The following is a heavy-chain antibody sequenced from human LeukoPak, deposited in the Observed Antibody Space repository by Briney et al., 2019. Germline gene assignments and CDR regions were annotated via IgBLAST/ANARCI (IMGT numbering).Heavy chain of an antibody. CDR3: ARQLDAFDI. Sequence: PSETLSLTCAVYGGSFSGYYWSWIRQPPGKGLEWIGYIYYSGSTNYNPSLKSRVTISVDTSKNQFSLKLSSVTAADTAVYYCARQLDAFDIWGQGTMVTVSS. CDR2: IYYSGST. V-gene: IGHV4-59*08. CDR1: GGSFSGYY. J-gene: IGHJ3*02.